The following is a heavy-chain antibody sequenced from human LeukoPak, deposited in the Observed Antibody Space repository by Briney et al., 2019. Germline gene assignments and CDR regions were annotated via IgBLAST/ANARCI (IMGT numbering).Heavy chain of an antibody. CDR2: INHSGST. Sequence: PSETLSLTCAVYGGSFSGYYWSWIRQPPGKGLEWIGEINHSGSTNYNPSLKSRVTISVDTSKNQFSLKLSSVTAADTAVYYCARGRLDYDYVWGGYRSPPRLDYWGQGTLVTVSS. V-gene: IGHV4-34*01. CDR1: GGSFSGYY. CDR3: ARGRLDYDYVWGGYRSPPRLDY. J-gene: IGHJ4*02. D-gene: IGHD3-16*02.